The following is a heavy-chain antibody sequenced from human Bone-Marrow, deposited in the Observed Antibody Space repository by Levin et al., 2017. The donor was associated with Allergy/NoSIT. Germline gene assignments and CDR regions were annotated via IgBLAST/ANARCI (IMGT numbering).Heavy chain of an antibody. CDR3: ARKGEDGDVKGYYDYGMDV. CDR1: GGTFSSYA. J-gene: IGHJ6*02. Sequence: SVKVSCKASGGTFSSYAISWVRQAPGQGLEWMGGIIPIFGTANYAQKFQGRVTITADESTSTAYMELSSLRSEDTAVYYCARKGEDGDVKGYYDYGMDVWGQGTTVTVSS. D-gene: IGHD4-17*01. V-gene: IGHV1-69*13. CDR2: IIPIFGTA.